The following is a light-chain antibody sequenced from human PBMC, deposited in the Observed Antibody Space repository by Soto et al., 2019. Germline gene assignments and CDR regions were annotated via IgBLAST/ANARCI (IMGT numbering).Light chain of an antibody. CDR2: AAS. CDR3: QQSYSTLT. CDR1: QTISDY. Sequence: DIQMTQSQSSLSASVGDSVTITCRTSQTISDYLNWYQHKPGKAPKLLISAASSLQSGVPSRFSGSGSGTDFTLTISSLQPEDFATYYCQQSYSTLTFGPGTKVDIK. V-gene: IGKV1-39*01. J-gene: IGKJ3*01.